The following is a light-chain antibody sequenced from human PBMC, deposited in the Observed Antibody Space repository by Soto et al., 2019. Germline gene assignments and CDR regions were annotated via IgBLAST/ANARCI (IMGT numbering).Light chain of an antibody. CDR1: QSIIDN. Sequence: EIVMTQSPASLSVSPGERATLSCRASQSIIDNLAWYQQISGQAPRLLIYGASTRATGIPARFSGGGSGTDFTLTISSLQSEDFAIYYCQQYNTWPRTFGQGTKVEIK. J-gene: IGKJ1*01. CDR3: QQYNTWPRT. V-gene: IGKV3-15*01. CDR2: GAS.